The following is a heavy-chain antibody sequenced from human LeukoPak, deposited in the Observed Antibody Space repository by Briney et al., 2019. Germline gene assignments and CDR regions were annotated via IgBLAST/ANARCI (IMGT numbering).Heavy chain of an antibody. J-gene: IGHJ4*02. CDR2: ISYDGDTK. Sequence: PGRSLRLSCAASGFTSSSYAMNWVRQGPGKGLEWVAVISYDGDTKYYAESVKGRFSISRDNSKNTVYLQMNNLRAEDTAVYYCARDITMVRGVSDYWGQGNLVTVSS. V-gene: IGHV3-30-3*01. D-gene: IGHD3-10*01. CDR1: GFTSSSYA. CDR3: ARDITMVRGVSDY.